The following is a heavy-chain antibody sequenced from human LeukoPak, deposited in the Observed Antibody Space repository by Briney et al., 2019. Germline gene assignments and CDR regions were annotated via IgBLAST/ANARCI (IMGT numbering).Heavy chain of an antibody. Sequence: AVSLRLSCAASGFTFSSYEMNWHRQAPGKGLEWVSYISSSGSTIYYADSVRGTFTISRDNAKISLYLQMNRLRAEDTAVYYCARGLPYDYVWGSYRSLGAFDIWGQGTMVTVSS. CDR3: ARGLPYDYVWGSYRSLGAFDI. CDR1: GFTFSSYE. V-gene: IGHV3-48*03. D-gene: IGHD3-16*02. CDR2: ISSSGSTI. J-gene: IGHJ3*02.